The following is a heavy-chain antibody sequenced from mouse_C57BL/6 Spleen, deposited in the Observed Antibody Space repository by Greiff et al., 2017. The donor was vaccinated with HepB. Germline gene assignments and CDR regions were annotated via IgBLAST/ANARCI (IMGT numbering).Heavy chain of an antibody. CDR1: GYTFTDYE. Sequence: QVQLQQSGAELVRPGASVTLSCKASGYTFTDYEMHWVKQTPVHGLEWIGAIDPETGGTAYNQKFKGKAILTADKSSSTAYMELRSLTSEDSAVYYCTRFTLRYQSSWFAYWGQGTLVTVSA. D-gene: IGHD1-1*01. CDR3: TRFTLRYQSSWFAY. V-gene: IGHV1-15*01. J-gene: IGHJ3*01. CDR2: IDPETGGT.